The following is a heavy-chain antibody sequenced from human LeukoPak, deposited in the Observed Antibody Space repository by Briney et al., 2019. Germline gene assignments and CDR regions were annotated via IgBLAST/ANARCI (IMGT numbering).Heavy chain of an antibody. CDR2: IYHSGST. Sequence: PLETLSLTCAVSGGSISSGGYSWSWIRQPPGKGLEWIGYIYHSGSTYYNPSLKSRVTISVDTSKNQFSLKLSSVTAADTAVYYCARHPLVGATRVWYFDLWGRGTLVTVSS. CDR3: ARHPLVGATRVWYFDL. D-gene: IGHD1-26*01. V-gene: IGHV4-30-2*03. J-gene: IGHJ2*01. CDR1: GGSISSGGYS.